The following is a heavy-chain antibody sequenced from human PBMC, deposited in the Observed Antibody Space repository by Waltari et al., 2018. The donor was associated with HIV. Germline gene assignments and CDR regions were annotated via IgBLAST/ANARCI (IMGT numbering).Heavy chain of an antibody. CDR2: ISSSSNFI. CDR1: ALSSLSHS. Sequence: EVHLVESGGGLVKWGGSLRPSCAASALSSLSHSMNWVRQAPGKGLEWVSSISSSSNFIYYADSVKGRFTISRDNAKNSLYLQMNSLRAEDTAVYYCARDGGSPPNRWFDPWGQGTLVTVSS. D-gene: IGHD1-26*01. V-gene: IGHV3-21*01. J-gene: IGHJ5*02. CDR3: ARDGGSPPNRWFDP.